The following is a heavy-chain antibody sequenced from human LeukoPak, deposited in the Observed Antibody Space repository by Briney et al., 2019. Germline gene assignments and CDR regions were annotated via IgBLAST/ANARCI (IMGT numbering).Heavy chain of an antibody. J-gene: IGHJ4*02. Sequence: SETLSLTCTVSGGSISNYYWSWIRQPAGKGLEWIGSIYYSGSTYYNPSLKSRVTISVDTSKNQFSLKLSSVTAADTAVYYCARGMTSIYWGQGTLVTVSS. CDR2: IYYSGST. D-gene: IGHD5-24*01. V-gene: IGHV4-4*07. CDR1: GGSISNYY. CDR3: ARGMTSIY.